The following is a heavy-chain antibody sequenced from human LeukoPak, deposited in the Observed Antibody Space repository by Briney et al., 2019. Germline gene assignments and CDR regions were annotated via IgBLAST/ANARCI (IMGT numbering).Heavy chain of an antibody. CDR3: ARPRETFNTGRNDYDL. CDR1: GYTFTTYY. CDR2: INPKNGDT. V-gene: IGHV1-2*02. J-gene: IGHJ5*02. D-gene: IGHD1-1*01. Sequence: VASVKVSCKASGYTFTTYYMHWVRQAPGQRPEWMGWINPKNGDTNLARKYQGRVSLTRDTSSSTVYMEMSSLKSDDTAIFFCARPRETFNTGRNDYDLWGQGTLVTVSS.